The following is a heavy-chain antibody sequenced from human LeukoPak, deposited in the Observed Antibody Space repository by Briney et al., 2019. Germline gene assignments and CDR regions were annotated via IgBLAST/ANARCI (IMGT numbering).Heavy chain of an antibody. V-gene: IGHV4-34*01. Sequence: SETLSLTCAVYGGSFSGYYWSWIRQPPGKGLEWIGEINHSGSTNYNPSLKSRVTISVDTSKNQFSLELSSVTAADTAVYYCARDISTYSSGRRDFFDYWGQGTLVTVSS. CDR2: INHSGST. CDR1: GGSFSGYY. D-gene: IGHD6-19*01. J-gene: IGHJ4*02. CDR3: ARDISTYSSGRRDFFDY.